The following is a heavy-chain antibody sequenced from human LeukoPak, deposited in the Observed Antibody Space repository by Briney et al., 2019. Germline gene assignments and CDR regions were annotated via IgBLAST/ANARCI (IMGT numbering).Heavy chain of an antibody. CDR1: GYTLTDLS. CDR2: FDPEDYET. Sequence: GASVKVSCKVSGYTLTDLSIHWVRQAPGKGLEWMGGFDPEDYETIYAQKFQGRVTMTEDTSTDTAYMQLNSLRAEDTAVYYCAKVMDRDIVATIRLGSQYYFDYWGQGTLVTVSS. V-gene: IGHV1-24*01. D-gene: IGHD5-12*01. J-gene: IGHJ4*02. CDR3: AKVMDRDIVATIRLGSQYYFDY.